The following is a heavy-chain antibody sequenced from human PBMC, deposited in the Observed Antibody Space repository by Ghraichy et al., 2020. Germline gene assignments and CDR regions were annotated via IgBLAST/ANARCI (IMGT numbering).Heavy chain of an antibody. V-gene: IGHV1-69*04. Sequence: SVKVSCKASGGTFSSYAISWVRQAPGQGLEWMGRIIPILGIANYAQKFQGRVTITADKSTSTAYMELSSLRSEDTAVYYCARDDASSSWYGLNWFDPWGQGTLVTVSS. J-gene: IGHJ5*02. CDR1: GGTFSSYA. D-gene: IGHD6-13*01. CDR3: ARDDASSSWYGLNWFDP. CDR2: IIPILGIA.